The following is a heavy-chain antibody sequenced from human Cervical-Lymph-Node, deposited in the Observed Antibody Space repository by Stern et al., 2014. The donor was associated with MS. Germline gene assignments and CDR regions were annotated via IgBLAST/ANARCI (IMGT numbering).Heavy chain of an antibody. CDR3: ARDNSGTDY. CDR1: GFTFSHYW. V-gene: IGHV3-74*01. CDR2: ITSDGSTT. J-gene: IGHJ4*02. D-gene: IGHD1-26*01. Sequence: EVQLVESGGDLVQPGGSLRLSCVASGFTFSHYWMQWVRQAPGKGLVWVSHITSDGSTTPYADSVKGRFTVSRDNAKNTLYLQMDSLRAEDTAVYFCARDNSGTDYWGQGTLVTVSS.